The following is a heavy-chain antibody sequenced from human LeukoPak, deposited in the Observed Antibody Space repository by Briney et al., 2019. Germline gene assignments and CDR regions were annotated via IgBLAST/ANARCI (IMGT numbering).Heavy chain of an antibody. CDR2: IYYSGST. D-gene: IGHD6-19*01. Sequence: PSETLSLTCTVPGGSISSSSYYWGWIRQPPGKGLEWIGSIYYSGSTYYNPSLKSRVTISVDTSKNQFSLKLSSVTAADTAVYYCARISGIAVAGTRDYWGQGTLVTVSS. J-gene: IGHJ4*02. V-gene: IGHV4-39*07. CDR3: ARISGIAVAGTRDY. CDR1: GGSISSSSYY.